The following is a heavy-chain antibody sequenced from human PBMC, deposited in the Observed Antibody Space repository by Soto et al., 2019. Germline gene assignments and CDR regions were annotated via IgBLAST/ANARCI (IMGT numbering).Heavy chain of an antibody. CDR2: ISSSLGHT. CDR3: AKDGYCSGGSCARFFDY. V-gene: IGHV3-23*01. J-gene: IGHJ4*02. D-gene: IGHD2-15*01. Sequence: GGSLRLSCVASGFDFSDFHISWVRQAPGKGLEWISYISSSLGHTDYADSVKGRFTISRDNSKNTLYLQMNSLRAEDTAVYYCAKDGYCSGGSCARFFDYWGQGTLVTVSS. CDR1: GFDFSDFH.